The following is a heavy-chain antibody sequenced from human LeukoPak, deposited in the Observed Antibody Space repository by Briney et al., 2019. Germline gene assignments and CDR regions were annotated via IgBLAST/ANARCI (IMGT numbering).Heavy chain of an antibody. J-gene: IGHJ4*02. CDR1: GASISSSSFY. Sequence: PSETLSLTCTVSGASISSSSFYWGWIRQPPGKGLEWIGNIYYSGDTYYNPSLKSRVTISLDTSKSQFSLKLSSVTAADTAVYYCARGSGLPHFDYWGQGTLVTVSS. D-gene: IGHD3-10*01. V-gene: IGHV4-39*07. CDR2: IYYSGDT. CDR3: ARGSGLPHFDY.